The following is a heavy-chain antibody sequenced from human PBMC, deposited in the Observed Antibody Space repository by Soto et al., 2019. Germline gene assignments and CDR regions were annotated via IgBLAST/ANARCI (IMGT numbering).Heavy chain of an antibody. Sequence: SETLSLTCAVYGGSFSGYYWSWIRQPPGKGLEWIGEINHSGSTNYNPSLKSRVTISVDTSKNQFSLELSSLRSEDTAVYYCARDSGLPYYDILTGYYKNWFDPWGQGTLVTVSS. J-gene: IGHJ5*02. D-gene: IGHD3-9*01. CDR1: GGSFSGYY. CDR3: ARDSGLPYYDILTGYYKNWFDP. V-gene: IGHV4-34*01. CDR2: INHSGST.